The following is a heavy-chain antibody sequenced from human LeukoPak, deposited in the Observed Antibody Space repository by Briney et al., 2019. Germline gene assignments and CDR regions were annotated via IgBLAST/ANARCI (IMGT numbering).Heavy chain of an antibody. V-gene: IGHV3-23*01. CDR3: AKYFETGYDSSGYYFDY. CDR1: GFTFSSYA. CDR2: ISGSGGST. Sequence: PGGSLRLSCAASGFTFSSYAMSWVRQAPGKGLEWVSAISGSGGSTYYADSVKGRFTISRDNSKNTLYLQMNSLRAEDTAVHYCAKYFETGYDSSGYYFDYWGQGTLVTVSS. D-gene: IGHD3-22*01. J-gene: IGHJ4*02.